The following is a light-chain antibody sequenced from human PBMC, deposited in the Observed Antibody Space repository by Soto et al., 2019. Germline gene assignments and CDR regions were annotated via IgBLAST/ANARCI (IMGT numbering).Light chain of an antibody. J-gene: IGKJ3*01. V-gene: IGKV4-1*01. Sequence: DIVMTQSPDSLAVSLGERATINCKSSQSVLYSSNNKNYLAWYQQKPGQPPKLVIYWATTRESGVPDRFSGSGSGTDFTLTISSLQAEDVAVYYCQQYYSTLFTFGPGTKVDIK. CDR3: QQYYSTLFT. CDR1: QSVLYSSNNKNY. CDR2: WAT.